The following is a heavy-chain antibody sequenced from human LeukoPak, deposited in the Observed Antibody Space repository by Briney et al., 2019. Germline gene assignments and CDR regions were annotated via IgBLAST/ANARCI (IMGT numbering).Heavy chain of an antibody. D-gene: IGHD3-9*01. V-gene: IGHV3-23*01. Sequence: SGGSLRLSCAASGFIFNNYGLVWVRQAPGKGLEWVSAISGSGGSTYYADSVKGRFTISRDNSKNTLYLQMNSLRAEDTAVYYCAKVNGILTGYYKGYFDYWGQGTLVTVSS. CDR1: GFIFNNYG. CDR3: AKVNGILTGYYKGYFDY. CDR2: ISGSGGST. J-gene: IGHJ4*02.